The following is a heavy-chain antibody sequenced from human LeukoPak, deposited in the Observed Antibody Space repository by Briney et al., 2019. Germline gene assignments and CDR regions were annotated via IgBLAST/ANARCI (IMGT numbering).Heavy chain of an antibody. V-gene: IGHV4-34*01. J-gene: IGHJ4*02. CDR3: ARATPISRVFDH. D-gene: IGHD2-15*01. CDR2: INHSGST. Sequence: SETLSLTCAVYGGSFSGYYWSWIRQPPGKGLEWIGEINHSGSTNYNPSLKSRVTISVDTSKNQFSLKLSSVTAANTAVYYCARATPISRVFDHWGQGTLVTVSS. CDR1: GGSFSGYY.